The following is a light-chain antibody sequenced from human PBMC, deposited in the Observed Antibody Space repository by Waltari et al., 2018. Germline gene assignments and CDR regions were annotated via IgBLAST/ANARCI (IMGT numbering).Light chain of an antibody. CDR2: YDS. J-gene: IGLJ1*01. CDR3: QVWDANTDPGV. V-gene: IGLV3-21*04. Sequence: SYVLTQPPSVSVAPGKTASLTCGGNNIEIKSVHLYQQKPGQAPILVISYDSDRPTGIPERFSGSNSGNTATLTISRVEAGDEADYYCQVWDANTDPGVFGTGTEVTVL. CDR1: NIEIKS.